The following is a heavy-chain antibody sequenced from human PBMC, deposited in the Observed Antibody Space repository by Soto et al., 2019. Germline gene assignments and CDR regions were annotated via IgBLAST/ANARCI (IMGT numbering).Heavy chain of an antibody. CDR2: ISAYNGNT. J-gene: IGHJ6*03. Sequence: ASVKVSCKASGYTFTSYGISWVRQAPGQGLEWMGWISAYNGNTNYAQKLQGRVTMTTDTSTSTAYMELRSLRSDDTAVYYCARVPEGVFGVVMADYYYYYMDVWGKGTTVTVSS. V-gene: IGHV1-18*01. CDR1: GYTFTSYG. CDR3: ARVPEGVFGVVMADYYYYYMDV. D-gene: IGHD3-3*01.